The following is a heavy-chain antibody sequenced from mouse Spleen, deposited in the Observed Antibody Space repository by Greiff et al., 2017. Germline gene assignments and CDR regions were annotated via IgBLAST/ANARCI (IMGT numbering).Heavy chain of an antibody. CDR3: ARERHYYGGFAY. CDR1: GFTFSDYY. CDR2: ISAGGSYT. Sequence: EVQVVESGGGLVKPGGSVKLSCEASGFTFSDYYMYWVRQSPEKRLEWVATISAGGSYTYYPDSVKRRVTISRDNAKNNLYLQMSSLKSEDTAMYYCARERHYYGGFAYWGQGTLVTVSA. D-gene: IGHD1-2*01. J-gene: IGHJ3*01. V-gene: IGHV5-4*02.